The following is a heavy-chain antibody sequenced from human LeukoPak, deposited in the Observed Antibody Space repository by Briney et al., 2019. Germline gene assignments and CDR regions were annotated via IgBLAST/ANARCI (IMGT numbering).Heavy chain of an antibody. J-gene: IGHJ4*02. V-gene: IGHV5-51*01. Sequence: GESLKISCKGSGYSFTSYWIGWVRQMPGKGLEWTGIIYPGDSDTRYSPSFQGQVTISADKSISTAYLQWSSLKASDTAMYYCARSLNPYGYYFDYWGQGTLVTVSS. CDR1: GYSFTSYW. D-gene: IGHD4-17*01. CDR3: ARSLNPYGYYFDY. CDR2: IYPGDSDT.